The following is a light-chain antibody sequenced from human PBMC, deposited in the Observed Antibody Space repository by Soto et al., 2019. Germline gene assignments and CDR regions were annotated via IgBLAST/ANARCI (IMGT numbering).Light chain of an antibody. CDR2: GAS. V-gene: IGKV3-20*01. J-gene: IGKJ1*01. CDR1: QTVSSS. CDR3: QKYDSVPWS. Sequence: EIVLTQSPGTLSLSPGERATLSCRASQTVSSSLAWYQQKPGQAPRLLIYGASSRATDIPDRFSGSGSGTDFTLTISRLEPEDFATYFCQKYDSVPWSFGQGTRVEI.